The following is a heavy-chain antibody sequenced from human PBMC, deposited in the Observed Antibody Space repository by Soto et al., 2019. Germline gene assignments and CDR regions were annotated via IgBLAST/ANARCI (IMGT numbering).Heavy chain of an antibody. V-gene: IGHV5-51*01. CDR1: VYIFTSYW. J-gene: IGHJ3*02. CDR2: IYPGDSDT. CDR3: AGGPYYDFWRGNDAFDI. Sequence: VESLKISCKVSVYIFTSYWIGCLRQMPWKCLEWMGIIYPGDSDTRYSPSFQGQVTISADKSISTAYLQWSSLKASDTAMYYCAGGPYYDFWRGNDAFDIWGQGTMVTVSS. D-gene: IGHD3-3*01.